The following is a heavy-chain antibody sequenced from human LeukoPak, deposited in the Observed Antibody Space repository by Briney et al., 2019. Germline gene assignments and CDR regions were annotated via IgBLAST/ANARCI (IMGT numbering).Heavy chain of an antibody. Sequence: SETLSLTCAVYGGSFSGYYWSWIRQPPGKGLEWIGEINHSGSTNYNPSLKSRVTISVDTSKNQFSLKLSSVTAADTAVYYCASLRRGELYSLGYWDQGTLVTVSS. CDR2: INHSGST. D-gene: IGHD3-16*01. J-gene: IGHJ4*02. CDR3: ASLRRGELYSLGY. CDR1: GGSFSGYY. V-gene: IGHV4-34*01.